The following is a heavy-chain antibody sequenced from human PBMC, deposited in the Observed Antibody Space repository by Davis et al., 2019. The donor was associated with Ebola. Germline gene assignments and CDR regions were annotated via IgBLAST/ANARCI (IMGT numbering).Heavy chain of an antibody. J-gene: IGHJ6*04. CDR2: ISYDGSNK. CDR1: GFTFSSYG. CDR3: AKDQRWDYYGSGHYYYAMNV. D-gene: IGHD3-10*01. Sequence: GESLKISCAASGFTFSSYGMHWVRQAPGKGLEWVAVISYDGSNKYYADSVKGRFTISRDNSKNTLYLQMNSLRAEDTAVYYCAKDQRWDYYGSGHYYYAMNVWGKGTTVTVSS. V-gene: IGHV3-30*18.